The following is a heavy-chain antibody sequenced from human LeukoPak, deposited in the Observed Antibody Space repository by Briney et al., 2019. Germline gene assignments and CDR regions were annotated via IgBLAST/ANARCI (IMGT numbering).Heavy chain of an antibody. J-gene: IGHJ3*02. Sequence: GGSLRLSCAASGFSFSSYAVSWVRQAPGKGLEWVSVISGSGGSTYYADSVKGRFTISRDNSKNTLYLQMHSLRAEDTAVYYCAGETAPFDIWGQGTMVTVSS. V-gene: IGHV3-23*01. CDR1: GFSFSSYA. CDR3: AGETAPFDI. CDR2: ISGSGGST.